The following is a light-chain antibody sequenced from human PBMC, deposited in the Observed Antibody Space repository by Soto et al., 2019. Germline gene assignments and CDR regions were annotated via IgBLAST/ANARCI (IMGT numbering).Light chain of an antibody. Sequence: QSVLTQPPSASGTPGQRVSISCSGSSSNIGSNAVHWYQQFPGTAPRLLIYRDNQRPSGVPDRFSGSKSGTSASLVISGLQSEDEADYYCAAWNERPYRWVFGGGTKLTVL. CDR3: AAWNERPYRWV. J-gene: IGLJ3*02. V-gene: IGLV1-44*01. CDR1: SSNIGSNA. CDR2: RDN.